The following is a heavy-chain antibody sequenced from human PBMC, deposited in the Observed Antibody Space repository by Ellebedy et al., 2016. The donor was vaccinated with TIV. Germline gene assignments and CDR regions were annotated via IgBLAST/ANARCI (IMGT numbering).Heavy chain of an antibody. J-gene: IGHJ4*02. Sequence: GESLKISCEASGFTFSNYWMTWVRQAPGKGLEWVANIKQDESEKYYVGSVKGRFSISKDNAKNSLYLQMNSLRPEDTAVYYCARDQWLGRAYYFDYWGQGTLLTASS. V-gene: IGHV3-7*01. D-gene: IGHD6-19*01. CDR1: GFTFSNYW. CDR3: ARDQWLGRAYYFDY. CDR2: IKQDESEK.